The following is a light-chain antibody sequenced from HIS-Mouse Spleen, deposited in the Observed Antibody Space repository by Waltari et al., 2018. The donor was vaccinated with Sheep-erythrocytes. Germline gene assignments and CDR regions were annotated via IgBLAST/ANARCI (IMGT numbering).Light chain of an antibody. CDR2: EGS. Sequence: QSALTQPASVSGSPGQSITISCTGTSSDVGSDNLVSWYQQPPGKAPKLMIYEGSKRPSGVSNRFSGSKSGNTASLTISGLQAEDEADYYCCSYAGSSTWV. V-gene: IGLV2-23*01. J-gene: IGLJ3*02. CDR3: CSYAGSSTWV. CDR1: SSDVGSDNL.